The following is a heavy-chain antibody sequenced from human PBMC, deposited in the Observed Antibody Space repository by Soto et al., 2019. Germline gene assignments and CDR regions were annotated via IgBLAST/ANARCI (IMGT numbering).Heavy chain of an antibody. J-gene: IGHJ4*02. CDR1: GYTFTGYY. D-gene: IGHD5-12*01. V-gene: IGHV1-2*04. CDR2: INPNSGGT. CDR3: ASACRDGYNCLDY. Sequence: ASVKVSCKASGYTFTGYYMHWVRRAPGQGLEWMGWINPNSGGTNYAQKFQGWVTMTRDTSISTAYMELSRLRSDDTAVYYCASACRDGYNCLDYWGQGTLVTVSS.